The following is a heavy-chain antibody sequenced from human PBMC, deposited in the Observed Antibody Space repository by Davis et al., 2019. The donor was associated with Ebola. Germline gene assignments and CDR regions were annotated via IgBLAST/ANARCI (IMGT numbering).Heavy chain of an antibody. D-gene: IGHD3-10*01. CDR2: IWYDGSNK. J-gene: IGHJ4*02. Sequence: GESLKISCAASGFTFSSYGMHWVRQAPGKGLEWVAVIWYDGSNKYYADSVKGRFTISRDNSKNTLYLQMNSLRAEDTAVYYCARRYYYGSGRSFFDYWGQGTLVTVSS. CDR3: ARRYYYGSGRSFFDY. V-gene: IGHV3-33*01. CDR1: GFTFSSYG.